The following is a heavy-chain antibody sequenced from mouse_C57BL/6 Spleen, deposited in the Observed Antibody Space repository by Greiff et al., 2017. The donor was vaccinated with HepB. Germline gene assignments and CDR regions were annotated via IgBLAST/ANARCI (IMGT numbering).Heavy chain of an antibody. V-gene: IGHV1-26*01. CDR2: INPNNGGT. D-gene: IGHD2-1*01. CDR3: VYYGNYGRFAY. J-gene: IGHJ3*01. CDR1: GYTFTDYY. Sequence: EVQLQQSGPELVKPGASVKISCKASGYTFTDYYMNWVKQSHGKSLEWIGDINPNNGGTSYNQKFKGKATLTVDKSSSTAYMELRSLTSEDSAVYYCVYYGNYGRFAYWGQGTLVTVSA.